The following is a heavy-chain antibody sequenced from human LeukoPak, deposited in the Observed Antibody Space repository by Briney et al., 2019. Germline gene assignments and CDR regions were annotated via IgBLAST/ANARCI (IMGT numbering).Heavy chain of an antibody. Sequence: PSETLSLTCSVSGDSISSGDFYWSWIRQPPGKALAWIASIYYTGNTYYNPSLKSRVIISVDTSKNQFSLKLSSVTAADTAVVHCARGIRMATTAGWYSDLWGRGTLVTVSS. J-gene: IGHJ2*01. CDR3: ARGIRMATTAGWYSDL. V-gene: IGHV4-30-4*01. D-gene: IGHD1-7*01. CDR1: GDSISSGDFY. CDR2: IYYTGNT.